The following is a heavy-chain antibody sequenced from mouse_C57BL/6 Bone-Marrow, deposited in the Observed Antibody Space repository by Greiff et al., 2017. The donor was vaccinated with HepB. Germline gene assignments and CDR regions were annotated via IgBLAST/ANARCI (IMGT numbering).Heavy chain of an antibody. Sequence: QVQLQQSGPELVKPGASVKISCKASGYAFSSSWMNWVKQRPGKGLEWIGRIYPGDGDTNYNGKFKGKATLTADTTSSTAYMQLSSLTSEDSAVYFCARSSRSSYYYAKDDWGQGTSVTVAS. CDR1: GYAFSSSW. D-gene: IGHD1-1*01. CDR3: ARSSRSSYYYAKDD. CDR2: IYPGDGDT. J-gene: IGHJ4*01. V-gene: IGHV1-82*01.